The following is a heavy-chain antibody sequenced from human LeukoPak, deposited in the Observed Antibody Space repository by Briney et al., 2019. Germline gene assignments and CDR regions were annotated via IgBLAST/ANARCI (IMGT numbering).Heavy chain of an antibody. D-gene: IGHD2-2*02. J-gene: IGHJ4*02. CDR1: GFTFSSYG. CDR2: IRYDGSNK. CDR3: AKDRGRCSSTSCYTFDY. V-gene: IGHV3-30*02. Sequence: GGSLRLFCAASGFTFSSYGMHWVRQAPGKGLEWVAFIRYDGSNKYYADSVKGRFTISRDNFKNTLYLQMNSLRAEDTAVYYCAKDRGRCSSTSCYTFDYWGQGTLVTVSS.